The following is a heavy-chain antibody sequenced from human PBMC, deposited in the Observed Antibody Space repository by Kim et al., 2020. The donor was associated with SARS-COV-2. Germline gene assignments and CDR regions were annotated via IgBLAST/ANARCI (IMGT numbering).Heavy chain of an antibody. CDR2: IYYSGST. D-gene: IGHD3-22*01. J-gene: IGHJ4*02. CDR1: GGSISSSSYY. V-gene: IGHV4-39*01. CDR3: ARARITMIVVVIRGAHYLDY. Sequence: SETLSLTCTVSGGSISSSSYYWGWIRQPPGKGLEWIGSIYYSGSTYYNPSLKSRVTISVDTSKNQFSLKLSSVTAADTAVYYCARARITMIVVVIRGAHYLDYWGQGTLVTVSA.